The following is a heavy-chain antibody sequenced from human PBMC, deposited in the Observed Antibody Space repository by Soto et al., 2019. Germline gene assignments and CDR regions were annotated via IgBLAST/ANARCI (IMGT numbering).Heavy chain of an antibody. Sequence: QVQLVQSGAEVKWPGASVKVSWKASGYTFINYYIHWVRQAPGQGLEWMGIINPSAAATNYAQSFQGRVTVTRVTSTSTVYLDLSSLRSDDTAVYYCARARDTSGYAALDYWGQGTLVTVSS. CDR3: ARARDTSGYAALDY. CDR2: INPSAAAT. J-gene: IGHJ4*02. V-gene: IGHV1-46*01. CDR1: GYTFINYY. D-gene: IGHD3-22*01.